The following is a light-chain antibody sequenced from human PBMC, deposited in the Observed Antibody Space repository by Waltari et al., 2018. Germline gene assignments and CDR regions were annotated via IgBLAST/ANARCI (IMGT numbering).Light chain of an antibody. CDR2: EFS. CDR3: SSYTSSSTPLV. V-gene: IGLV2-14*01. J-gene: IGLJ3*02. CDR1: SSDVGGYNY. Sequence: QSALTQPASVSGSPGQSITISCTGTSSDVGGYNYVSWYQQHPGKAPKLMIYEFSKRPSGVSNRFSGSKSGNTASLTISGLQAEDEADYYCSSYTSSSTPLVFGGGTKLTVL.